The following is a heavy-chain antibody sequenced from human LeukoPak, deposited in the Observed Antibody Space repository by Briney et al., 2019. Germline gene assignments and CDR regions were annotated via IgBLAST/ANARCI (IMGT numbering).Heavy chain of an antibody. CDR2: FDPEDGET. J-gene: IGHJ4*02. V-gene: IGHV1-24*01. Sequence: ASVKVSCKASGYTLTELSMHWVRQAPGKGLEWMGGFDPEDGETIYAQKFQGRVTMTEDTSTDTAYMELSSLRSEDTAVYYCATGGGFGERFDYWGQGTLVTVSS. D-gene: IGHD3-10*01. CDR1: GYTLTELS. CDR3: ATGGGFGERFDY.